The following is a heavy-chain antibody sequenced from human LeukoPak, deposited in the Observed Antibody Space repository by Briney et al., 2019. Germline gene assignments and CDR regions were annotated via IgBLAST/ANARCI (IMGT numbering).Heavy chain of an antibody. V-gene: IGHV3-48*03. CDR3: AREENGGFDY. CDR2: ISSSGSTI. Sequence: GGSLRLSCAASGFTFSSYEMNWVRQAPGKGLEWVSYISSSGSTIYYADSVKGRFTISRDNAKNSLYLQMNSLRAEDTAVYYCAREENGGFDYWGQGTLVTVSS. J-gene: IGHJ4*02. D-gene: IGHD2-8*01. CDR1: GFTFSSYE.